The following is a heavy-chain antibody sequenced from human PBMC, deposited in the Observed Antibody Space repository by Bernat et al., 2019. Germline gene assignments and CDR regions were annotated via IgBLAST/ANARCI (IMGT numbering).Heavy chain of an antibody. J-gene: IGHJ4*02. CDR2: FHHSGTI. CDR3: VKQGAYCLEY. D-gene: IGHD1-26*01. CDR1: GDSITSIYW. Sequence: QVQLQESGPGLVKPSGILSLTCDVSGDSITSIYWWGWVRQPPGKGLEWIGEFHHSGTINYNPSLKNRVTISVDKSQNQFSLRVTSVTAADTAVYYCVKQGAYCLEYWGQGTLVAVSS. V-gene: IGHV4-4*02.